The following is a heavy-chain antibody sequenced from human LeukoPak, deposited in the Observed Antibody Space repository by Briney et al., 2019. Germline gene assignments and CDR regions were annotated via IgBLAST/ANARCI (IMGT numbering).Heavy chain of an antibody. V-gene: IGHV3-73*01. CDR3: TVGVYDSSGYYKYYFDY. CDR2: IRSKANSYAT. D-gene: IGHD3-22*01. CDR1: GFTFSGSA. J-gene: IGHJ4*02. Sequence: GGSLRLSCAASGFTFSGSAMHWVRQASGKGLEWVGRIRSKANSYATAYAASVKGRFTISRDDSKNTAYLQMNSLKTEDTAVYYCTVGVYDSSGYYKYYFDYWDQGTLVTVSS.